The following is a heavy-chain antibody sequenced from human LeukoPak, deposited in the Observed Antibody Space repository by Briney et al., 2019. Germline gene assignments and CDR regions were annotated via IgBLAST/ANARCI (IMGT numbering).Heavy chain of an antibody. D-gene: IGHD3-22*01. V-gene: IGHV3-30*18. CDR1: GFTFSSYG. CDR2: VSYDGSNK. Sequence: GSLRLSCAASGFTFSSYGMHWVPQAPGHGLEGGVVVSYDGSNKYSADSVKGRFTISRDNSKNTLYLQMESMRAEDAAVYYCAKGRYDRSGYYSEPLDYWGQEPWSASPQ. CDR3: AKGRYDRSGYYSEPLDY. J-gene: IGHJ4*01.